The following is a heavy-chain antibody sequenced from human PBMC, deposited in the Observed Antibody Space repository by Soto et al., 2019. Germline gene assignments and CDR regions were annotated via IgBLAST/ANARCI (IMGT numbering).Heavy chain of an antibody. CDR1: GYSFTSYW. CDR3: ARRAISNLYYYGMDV. D-gene: IGHD2-21*01. CDR2: IDPSDSYT. J-gene: IGHJ6*02. Sequence: GESLKISCKGSGYSFTSYWISWVRQMPGKGLEWMGRIDPSDSYTNYSPSFQGHVTISADKSISTAYLQWSSLKASDTAMYYCARRAISNLYYYGMDVWGQGTTVTVSS. V-gene: IGHV5-10-1*01.